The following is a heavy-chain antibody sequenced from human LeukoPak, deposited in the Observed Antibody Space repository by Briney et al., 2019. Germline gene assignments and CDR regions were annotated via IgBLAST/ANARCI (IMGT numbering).Heavy chain of an antibody. Sequence: SETLSLTCAVYGGSFSGYYWSWIRQPPVKGLEWIGEINHSGSTNYNPSLKSRVTISVDTSKNQFSLKLSSVTAADTAVYYCARQGRAAAGYFDYWGQGTLVTVSS. D-gene: IGHD6-13*01. J-gene: IGHJ4*02. CDR3: ARQGRAAAGYFDY. CDR1: GGSFSGYY. CDR2: INHSGST. V-gene: IGHV4-34*01.